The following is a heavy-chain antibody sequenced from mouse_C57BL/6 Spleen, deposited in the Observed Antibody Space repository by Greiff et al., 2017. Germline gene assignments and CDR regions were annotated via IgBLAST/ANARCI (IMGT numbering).Heavy chain of an antibody. V-gene: IGHV1-82*01. CDR2: IYPGDGDT. CDR3: ARGGIYYDYEGYDDAMDY. D-gene: IGHD2-4*01. J-gene: IGHJ4*01. CDR1: GYAFSSSW. Sequence: QVQLQQSGPELVKPGASVKISCKASGYAFSSSWMNWVKQRPGKGLEWIGRIYPGDGDTNYNGKFKGKATLTADKSSSTAYMQLSSLTSEDSAVYFCARGGIYYDYEGYDDAMDYWGQGTSVTVSS.